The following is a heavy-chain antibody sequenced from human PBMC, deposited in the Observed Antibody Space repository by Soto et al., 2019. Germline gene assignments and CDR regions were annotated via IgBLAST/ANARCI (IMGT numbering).Heavy chain of an antibody. Sequence: GESLKISCKGSGYSFTSYWIGWVRQMPGKGLEWMGIIYPGDSDTRYSPSFQGQVTISADKSISTAYLQWSSLKASDTAMYYCAREGAYCGGDCYSGPWGQGTLVTVSS. CDR2: IYPGDSDT. D-gene: IGHD2-21*02. CDR1: GYSFTSYW. CDR3: AREGAYCGGDCYSGP. J-gene: IGHJ5*02. V-gene: IGHV5-51*01.